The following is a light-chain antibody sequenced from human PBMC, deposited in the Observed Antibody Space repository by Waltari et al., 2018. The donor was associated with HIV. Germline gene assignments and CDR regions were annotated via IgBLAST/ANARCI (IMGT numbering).Light chain of an antibody. CDR2: AAS. Sequence: DIQLTQSPSFLSASVGDRVTITCRASQGISSYLAWYQQKPGKAPKLLIYAASTLQSGVPSRFSGSGSGTEFTLTISSLQPEDFATYFCHQYFSDPFTFGGGTKVEI. CDR1: QGISSY. J-gene: IGKJ4*01. V-gene: IGKV1-9*01. CDR3: HQYFSDPFT.